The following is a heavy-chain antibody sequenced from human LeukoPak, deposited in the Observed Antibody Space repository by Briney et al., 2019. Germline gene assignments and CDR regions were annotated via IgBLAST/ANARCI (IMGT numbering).Heavy chain of an antibody. D-gene: IGHD3-3*01. CDR2: ISSTTNTI. CDR1: VFSFSTYS. CDR3: ARDTSGFLEILGDAFDM. V-gene: IGHV3-48*01. Sequence: PGGSLRLSCAASVFSFSTYSMNWVRQAPGKGLEWISYISSTTNTIYYADSVKGRFTISRDSAKNSLYLQMNSLRAEDMAVYFCARDTSGFLEILGDAFDMWGQGTVVTVSS. J-gene: IGHJ3*02.